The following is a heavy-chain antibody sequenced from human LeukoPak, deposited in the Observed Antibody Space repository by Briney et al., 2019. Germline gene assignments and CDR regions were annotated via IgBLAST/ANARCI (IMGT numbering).Heavy chain of an antibody. Sequence: ASVKVSCKASGYTFTGYYMHWVRQAPGQGLEWMGWINPNSGGTNYAQKFQGRVTMTRDTSISTAYMELSRLRSDDTAVCYCARDIRKTIYGVVISPLYYFDYWGQGTLVTVSS. D-gene: IGHD3-3*01. CDR3: ARDIRKTIYGVVISPLYYFDY. V-gene: IGHV1-2*02. J-gene: IGHJ4*02. CDR1: GYTFTGYY. CDR2: INPNSGGT.